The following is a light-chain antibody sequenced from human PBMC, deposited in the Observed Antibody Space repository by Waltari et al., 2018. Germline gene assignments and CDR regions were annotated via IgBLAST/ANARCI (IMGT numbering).Light chain of an antibody. CDR1: SSDVGAYNY. Sequence: QSALAQPASVSGSPGQSITISCTATSSDVGAYNYVSWYQQLPGKAPKLIIYDVTDRPSGVSNRFSGSKSGNTASLTISGLQADDEADYYCSSYTATATWVFGGGTKLTVL. CDR2: DVT. CDR3: SSYTATATWV. J-gene: IGLJ3*02. V-gene: IGLV2-14*03.